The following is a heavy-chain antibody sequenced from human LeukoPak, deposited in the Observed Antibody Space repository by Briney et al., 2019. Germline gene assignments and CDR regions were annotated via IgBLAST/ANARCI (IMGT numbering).Heavy chain of an antibody. CDR2: INGDNGNT. V-gene: IGHV1-3*01. D-gene: IGHD3-9*01. CDR1: GYTFTTYA. J-gene: IGHJ5*02. CDR3: ARAPYDILTGYSLSWFDP. Sequence: ASVKVSCKASGYTFTTYAMHWVRQAPGQRLEWMGWINGDNGNTKYSQKFQGRVTITRDTSAYTGYMELRSLSSADTAVYFCARAPYDILTGYSLSWFDPWGQGTLVTVSS.